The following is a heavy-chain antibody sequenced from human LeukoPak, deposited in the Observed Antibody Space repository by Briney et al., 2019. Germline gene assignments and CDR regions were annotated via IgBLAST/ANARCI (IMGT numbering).Heavy chain of an antibody. CDR1: GGSISSYY. CDR3: ARDTIDSSGYRYFDY. Sequence: SETLSLTCTVSGGSISSYYWSWIRQPPGKGLEWIGYIYYSGSTNYNPSLKSRVTISVDTSKNQFSLKLSSVTAADTAVYYCARDTIDSSGYRYFDYWGQGTLVTVSS. CDR2: IYYSGST. J-gene: IGHJ4*02. V-gene: IGHV4-59*01. D-gene: IGHD3-22*01.